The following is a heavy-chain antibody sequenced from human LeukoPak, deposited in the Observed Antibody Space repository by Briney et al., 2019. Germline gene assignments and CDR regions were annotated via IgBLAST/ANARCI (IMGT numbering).Heavy chain of an antibody. D-gene: IGHD3-10*01. J-gene: IGHJ4*02. CDR1: GFTFDDYG. Sequence: GRSLRLSCAASGFTFDDYGMSWVRQAPGKGLEWVSGINWNGGSTGYADSVKGRFTISRDNAKSSLYLQMNSLRAEDTALYYCARDAYGSGSYYNVWYAYYFDYWGQGTLVTVSS. V-gene: IGHV3-20*04. CDR3: ARDAYGSGSYYNVWYAYYFDY. CDR2: INWNGGST.